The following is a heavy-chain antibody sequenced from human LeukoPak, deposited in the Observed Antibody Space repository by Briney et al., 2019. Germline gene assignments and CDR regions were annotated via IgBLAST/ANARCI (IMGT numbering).Heavy chain of an antibody. D-gene: IGHD3-10*01. V-gene: IGHV1-2*02. CDR2: INPNSGGT. Sequence: GASVKVSCKASGYTFTGYYMHWVRQAPGQGLEWVGWINPNSGGTNSAQKFQGRVTMTRDTSISTAYMELISLRSDDTAVYYCARGAGGNTMVRGLTNYYFYMDVWGKGTTVTVSS. CDR3: ARGAGGNTMVRGLTNYYFYMDV. J-gene: IGHJ6*03. CDR1: GYTFTGYY.